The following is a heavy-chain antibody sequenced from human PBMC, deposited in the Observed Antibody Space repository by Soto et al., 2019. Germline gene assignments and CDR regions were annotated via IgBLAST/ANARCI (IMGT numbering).Heavy chain of an antibody. CDR2: IIPILGIA. Sequence: QVQLVQSGAEVKKPGSSVKVSCKASGGTFSSYTISWVRQAPGQGLEWMGRIIPILGIANYAQKFQGRVTITADKSTSTAYMELSNLRSEDTAVYYCARDGKAVGESSLDYWGQGTLVTVSS. J-gene: IGHJ4*02. CDR1: GGTFSSYT. V-gene: IGHV1-69*08. CDR3: ARDGKAVGESSLDY. D-gene: IGHD3-10*01.